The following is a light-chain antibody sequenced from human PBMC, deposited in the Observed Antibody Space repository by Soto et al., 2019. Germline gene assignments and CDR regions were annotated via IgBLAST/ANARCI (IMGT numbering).Light chain of an antibody. CDR1: QSVNSN. Sequence: TVMTQSPVTLSVSPWERATLSCRASQSVNSNLAWYQQKLGQAPRVLIFGASTRATGIPDRFSGSGSGTDFTLTISRLEPEDFAVYDCQQYGSSPPITFGQGTRLEIK. CDR3: QQYGSSPPIT. CDR2: GAS. V-gene: IGKV3-20*01. J-gene: IGKJ5*01.